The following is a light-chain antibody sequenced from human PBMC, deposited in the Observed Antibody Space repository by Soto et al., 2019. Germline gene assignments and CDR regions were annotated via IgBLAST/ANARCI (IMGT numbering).Light chain of an antibody. J-gene: IGLJ1*01. Sequence: QSALTQPASVSGSPGQSITISCTGTSSDVGTYKYVSWYQHHPGKAPKLMIYEVSNRPSGVSDRFSASKSVNTASLTISGLQAEDEADYYCGSYTSSNSYVFGTGTKLTVL. V-gene: IGLV2-14*01. CDR2: EVS. CDR3: GSYTSSNSYV. CDR1: SSDVGTYKY.